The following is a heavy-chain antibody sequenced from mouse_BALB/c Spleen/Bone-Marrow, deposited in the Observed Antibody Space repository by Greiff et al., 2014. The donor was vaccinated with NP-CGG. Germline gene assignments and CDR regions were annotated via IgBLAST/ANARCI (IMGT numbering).Heavy chain of an antibody. Sequence: EVKLVESGGGLVQPGGSRKLSCAASGFTFSSFGMHWVRQAPEKGLEWVAYISSGSSTIYYADTMKGRFTISRDNPKNTLFLQMTSLRSEDTAMYYCTRSGTLGAMDYWGQGTSVTVFS. CDR1: GFTFSSFG. D-gene: IGHD3-3*01. CDR2: ISSGSSTI. CDR3: TRSGTLGAMDY. J-gene: IGHJ4*01. V-gene: IGHV5-17*02.